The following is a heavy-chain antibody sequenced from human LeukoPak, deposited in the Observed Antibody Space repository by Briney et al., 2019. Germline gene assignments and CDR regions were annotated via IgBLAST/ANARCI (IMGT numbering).Heavy chain of an antibody. CDR1: GFTFRSSS. V-gene: IGHV3-21*01. CDR3: ARDFSAAAGIDY. D-gene: IGHD3-3*01. Sequence: GGSLRLSCTTSGFTFRSSSFNWVRQVPGKGLEWVASISSSGSYKYYADSVEGRFTISRDNAKDSLFLQMDSLRVEDTAVYYCARDFSAAAGIDYWGQGTLVTVSS. J-gene: IGHJ4*02. CDR2: ISSSGSYK.